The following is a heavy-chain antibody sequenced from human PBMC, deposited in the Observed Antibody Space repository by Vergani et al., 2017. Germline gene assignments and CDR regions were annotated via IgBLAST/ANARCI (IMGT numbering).Heavy chain of an antibody. V-gene: IGHV3-11*04. J-gene: IGHJ4*02. CDR3: ARNGYDSSGYYTNFDY. Sequence: QVQLVESGGGLVKPGGSLRLSCAASGFTFSDYYMSWIRQAPGKGLEWVSYISSSGSTIYYADSVKGRFTISRDNAKNSLYLQMKSLRAEDTDVYDCARNGYDSSGYYTNFDYWGQGTLVTVSS. CDR1: GFTFSDYY. D-gene: IGHD3-22*01. CDR2: ISSSGSTI.